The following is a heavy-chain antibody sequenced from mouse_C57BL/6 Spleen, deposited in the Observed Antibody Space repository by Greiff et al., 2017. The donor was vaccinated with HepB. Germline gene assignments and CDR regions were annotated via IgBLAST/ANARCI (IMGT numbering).Heavy chain of an antibody. CDR3: AREDYYGSSYLDY. CDR1: GFTFSSYA. CDR2: ISDGGSYT. Sequence: EVKLVESGGGLVKPGGSLKLSCAASGFTFSSYAMSWVRQTPEKRLEWVATISDGGSYTYYPDNVKGRFTISRDTAKNNLYLQMSHLKSEDTAMYYCAREDYYGSSYLDYWGQGTSVTVSS. J-gene: IGHJ4*01. D-gene: IGHD1-1*01. V-gene: IGHV5-4*03.